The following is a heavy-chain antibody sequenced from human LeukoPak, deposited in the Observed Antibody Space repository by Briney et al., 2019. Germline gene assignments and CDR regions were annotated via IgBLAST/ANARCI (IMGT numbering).Heavy chain of an antibody. V-gene: IGHV1-2*04. CDR1: GYTFTGYY. CDR2: INPNSGGT. Sequence: ASVKVSCKASGYTFTGYYMHWVRQAPGQGLEWMGWINPNSGGTNYAQKFQGWVTMTRDTSISTAYMELSRLRSDDTAVYYCARAKRQLWMMPRTDCYYGMDVWGQGTTVTVSS. CDR3: ARAKRQLWMMPRTDCYYGMDV. J-gene: IGHJ6*02. D-gene: IGHD5-18*01.